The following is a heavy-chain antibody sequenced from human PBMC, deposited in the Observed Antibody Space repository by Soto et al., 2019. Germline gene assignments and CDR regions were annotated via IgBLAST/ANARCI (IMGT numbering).Heavy chain of an antibody. Sequence: PSETLSLTCAVSGGSISTSNWWSWVRQPPGKGLEWIGEVYHSGSTNYNPSFKSRVAMSVDKSKNQFSLKLKSVTAADTALYYCARGNIAASLVYWGQGTLVT. J-gene: IGHJ4*02. CDR1: GGSISTSNW. CDR3: ARGNIAASLVY. D-gene: IGHD6-13*01. V-gene: IGHV4-4*02. CDR2: VYHSGST.